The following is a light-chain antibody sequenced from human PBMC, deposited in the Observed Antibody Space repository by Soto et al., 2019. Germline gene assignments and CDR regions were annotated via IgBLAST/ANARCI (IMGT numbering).Light chain of an antibody. CDR3: SSYTSSRTLV. J-gene: IGLJ3*02. Sequence: QSALTQPASVSGSPGQSITFSCTGTSTDVGGYKYVSWFQQHPDKAPKLLIYEVSNRPSGVSNRFSGSKSGNTASLTISGLQAEDEADYYCSSYTSSRTLVFGGGTKLTVL. CDR1: STDVGGYKY. V-gene: IGLV2-14*01. CDR2: EVS.